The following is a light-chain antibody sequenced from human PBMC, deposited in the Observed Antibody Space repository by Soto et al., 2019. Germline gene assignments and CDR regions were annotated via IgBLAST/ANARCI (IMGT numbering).Light chain of an antibody. CDR3: QQGNTFTLT. V-gene: IGKV1-12*01. CDR1: QGINNW. Sequence: DIQMTQYPSSESSSYGDRVTITWRASQGINNWLAWYQQKPGKAPKLLIYAASSLQSGVPSRFSGIGSGTDFTLTISSLKNEDFATYDCQQGNTFTLTFGGGTKVDIK. J-gene: IGKJ4*01. CDR2: AAS.